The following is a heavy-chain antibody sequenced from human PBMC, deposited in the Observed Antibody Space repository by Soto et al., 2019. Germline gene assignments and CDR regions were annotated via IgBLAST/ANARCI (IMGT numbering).Heavy chain of an antibody. D-gene: IGHD6-19*01. CDR1: GYSFTTYW. CDR3: ARVIAVAGTDAFDI. Sequence: SLKISCKGSGYSFTTYWIAWVRQMPGKGLEWMGIIYPGDSDTRYSPSFQGQVTISADKSISTAYLQWSSLKASDTAMYYCARVIAVAGTDAFDIWGQGTMVTVS. CDR2: IYPGDSDT. V-gene: IGHV5-51*01. J-gene: IGHJ3*02.